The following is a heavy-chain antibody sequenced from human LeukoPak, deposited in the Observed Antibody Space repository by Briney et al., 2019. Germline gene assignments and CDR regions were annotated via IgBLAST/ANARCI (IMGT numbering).Heavy chain of an antibody. CDR2: IYYSGTT. Sequence: PSETLSLTCSVSGGSIISGGYYWSWIRQHPGMGLEWIGYIYYSGTTYYNPSLKSRVSMSVDTSNHQFSLKLSSVTAADTAVYYCARDGGGIDYWGQGTLVTVSS. V-gene: IGHV4-31*03. CDR3: ARDGGGIDY. CDR1: GGSIISGGYY. D-gene: IGHD3-10*01. J-gene: IGHJ4*02.